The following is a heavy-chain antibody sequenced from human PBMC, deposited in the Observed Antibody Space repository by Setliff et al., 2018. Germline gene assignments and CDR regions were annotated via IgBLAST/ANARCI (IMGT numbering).Heavy chain of an antibody. V-gene: IGHV4-4*08. J-gene: IGHJ4*02. CDR3: ARELVATWRGYSSSSPRYYFDN. CDR1: GGSISTDI. CDR2: IHTGTT. D-gene: IGHD6-6*01. Sequence: SETLSLTCTVSGGSISTDIWSWIRQPPGKGLEWIGQIHTGTTNYNPSLRSRVTISVDMSKNQFSLKLNSVSAADTAIYYCARELVATWRGYSSSSPRYYFDNWGQGTLVTVSS.